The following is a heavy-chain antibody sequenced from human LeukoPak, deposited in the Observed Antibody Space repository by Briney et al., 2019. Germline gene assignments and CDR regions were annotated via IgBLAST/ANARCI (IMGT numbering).Heavy chain of an antibody. J-gene: IGHJ4*02. Sequence: PGGSLRLSCAASGFTFDDYTMHWVRQAPGKGLEWVSLITWDGGSTYYADSVKGRFTISRDNSKNSLYLQMNSLRTEDTALYYCATSNYYDSSGYYRDYWGQGTLVTVSS. V-gene: IGHV3-43*01. CDR3: ATSNYYDSSGYYRDY. CDR1: GFTFDDYT. D-gene: IGHD3-22*01. CDR2: ITWDGGST.